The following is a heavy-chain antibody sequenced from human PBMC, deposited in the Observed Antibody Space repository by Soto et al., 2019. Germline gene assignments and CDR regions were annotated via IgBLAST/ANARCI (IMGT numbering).Heavy chain of an antibody. CDR1: GFTFSSYA. V-gene: IGHV3-30-3*01. D-gene: IGHD6-19*01. Sequence: PGGSLRLSCAASGFTFSSYAMHWVRQAPGKGLEWVAVISYDGSNKYYADSVKGRFTISRDNSKNTLYLQMNSLRAEDTAVYYCARDLDGWWLAPSAHYYYSGMDVWGQGTTVTVSS. CDR2: ISYDGSNK. J-gene: IGHJ6*02. CDR3: ARDLDGWWLAPSAHYYYSGMDV.